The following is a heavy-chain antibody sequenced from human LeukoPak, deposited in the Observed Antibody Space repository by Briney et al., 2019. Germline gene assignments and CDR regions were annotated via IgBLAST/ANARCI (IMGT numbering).Heavy chain of an antibody. Sequence: SETLSLTCTVSGGSIRNYYWSWIRQPPGKGLEWIGYIYYIGSTNYNPSLKSRVTISLNTSRNQFSLKLTSVTAADTALYYCASEYCTSSTCRFDSWGQGTLVTVS. V-gene: IGHV4-59*01. J-gene: IGHJ4*02. D-gene: IGHD2-2*01. CDR3: ASEYCTSSTCRFDS. CDR1: GGSIRNYY. CDR2: IYYIGST.